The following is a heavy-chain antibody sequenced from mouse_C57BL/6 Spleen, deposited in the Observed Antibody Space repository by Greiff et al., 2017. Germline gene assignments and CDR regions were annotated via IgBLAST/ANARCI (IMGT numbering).Heavy chain of an antibody. J-gene: IGHJ1*03. CDR2: INPSNGGT. V-gene: IGHV1-53*01. Sequence: QVQLQQPGTELVKPGASVKLSCKASGYTFTSYWMHWVKQRPGQGLEWIGNINPSNGGTNYNEKFKSKATLTVDKSSSTAYMQLSSLTSEDSAVYYCARSPFITTVVATPLWYFDVWGTGTTVTVSS. CDR1: GYTFTSYW. D-gene: IGHD1-1*01. CDR3: ARSPFITTVVATPLWYFDV.